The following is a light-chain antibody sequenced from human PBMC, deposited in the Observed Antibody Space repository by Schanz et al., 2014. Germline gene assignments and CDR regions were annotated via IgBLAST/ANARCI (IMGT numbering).Light chain of an antibody. CDR1: QGISDD. Sequence: AIQMPQAPSSLSTSVGDTVTITCRASQGISDDLAWYQKKPGKAPKLLIYSASRLESGVPSRFSGSGSGTEFTLTISSLQPEDFASYYCLQDFDFPLTFGGGTKVEIK. J-gene: IGKJ4*01. CDR3: LQDFDFPLT. CDR2: SAS. V-gene: IGKV1-6*01.